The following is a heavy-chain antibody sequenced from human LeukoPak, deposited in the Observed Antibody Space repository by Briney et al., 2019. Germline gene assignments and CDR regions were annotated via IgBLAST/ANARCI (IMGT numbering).Heavy chain of an antibody. Sequence: GGSLRLSCAASGFTFSSYWMSWVRQAPGKGLEWVANIKQDGSEKYYVDSVKGRFTISRDSAKNSLYLQMNSLRAEDTAVYYCARDGADCSGGSCYSLYYYYYGMDVWGQGTTVTVSS. V-gene: IGHV3-7*01. CDR2: IKQDGSEK. CDR3: ARDGADCSGGSCYSLYYYYYGMDV. CDR1: GFTFSSYW. J-gene: IGHJ6*02. D-gene: IGHD2-15*01.